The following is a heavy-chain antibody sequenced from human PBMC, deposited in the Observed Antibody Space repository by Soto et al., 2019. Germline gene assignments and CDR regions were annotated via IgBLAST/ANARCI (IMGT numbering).Heavy chain of an antibody. D-gene: IGHD5-12*01. J-gene: IGHJ4*02. CDR1: GGSFSKYA. V-gene: IGHV1-69*13. CDR2: IIPMFATP. CDR3: ARGREMATSRFYFDS. Sequence: AASVKVSCKTSGGSFSKYAVNWVRQAPGQGLEWMGGIIPMFATPTYAQKFQGRVTITADESTSTAYMELSSLTSEDTAVYYCARGREMATSRFYFDSWGQGTLVTVSS.